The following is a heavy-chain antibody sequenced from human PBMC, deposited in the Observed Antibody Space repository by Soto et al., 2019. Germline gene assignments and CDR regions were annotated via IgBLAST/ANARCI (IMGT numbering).Heavy chain of an antibody. CDR2: YDPEDGET. CDR3: ATGLPRVGATFGP. D-gene: IGHD1-26*01. CDR1: GYTLPELS. J-gene: IGHJ5*02. V-gene: IGHV1-24*01. Sequence: ASVKVSCTVSGYTLPELSVHWVRQAPGKGLEWMAAYDPEDGETIYAQKFQGRVTMTEDTSTDTAYIEVSGLRSEDTAVYYCATGLPRVGATFGPWGQGTLVTVSS.